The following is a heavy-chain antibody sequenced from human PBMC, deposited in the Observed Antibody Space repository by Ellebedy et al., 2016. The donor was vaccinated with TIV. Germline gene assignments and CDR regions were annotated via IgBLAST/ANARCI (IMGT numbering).Heavy chain of an antibody. V-gene: IGHV4-59*08. CDR1: GGAISSSF. CDR2: VYNSGNT. CDR3: ARQDYDILTGYYTHLDS. J-gene: IGHJ4*02. D-gene: IGHD3-9*01. Sequence: SETLSLTCTVPGGAISSSFWNWIRQPPGKALEWSGYVYNSGNTNYNPSLKSLVTFSVDMSKNQFSLKLSSVTAADTAVYYCARQDYDILTGYYTHLDSWGQGTLVTVSS.